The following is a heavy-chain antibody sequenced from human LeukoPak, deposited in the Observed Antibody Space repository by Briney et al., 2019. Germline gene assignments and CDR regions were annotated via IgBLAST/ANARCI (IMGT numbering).Heavy chain of an antibody. CDR3: ARDPSAAYFDY. CDR1: GGSISSYY. Sequence: SETLSLTXTVSGGSISSYYWSWIRQPPGKGLEWIGYIYYSGSTNYNPSLKSRVTISVDTSKNQFSLKLSSVTAADTAVYYCARDPSAAYFDYWGQGTLVTVSS. D-gene: IGHD6-13*01. CDR2: IYYSGST. J-gene: IGHJ4*02. V-gene: IGHV4-59*01.